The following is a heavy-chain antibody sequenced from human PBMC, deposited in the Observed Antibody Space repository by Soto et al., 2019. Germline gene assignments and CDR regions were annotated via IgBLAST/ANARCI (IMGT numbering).Heavy chain of an antibody. V-gene: IGHV4-34*01. CDR3: ARRWGRDGYGPLGYYYGMDV. J-gene: IGHJ6*02. CDR2: INHSGST. D-gene: IGHD3-16*01. Sequence: SENLSLTCAVYGGSFSGYYWSWIRQPPGKGLEWIGEINHSGSTNYNPSLKSRVTISVDTSKNQFSLKLSSVTAADTAVYYCARRWGRDGYGPLGYYYGMDVWGQGTTVT. CDR1: GGSFSGYY.